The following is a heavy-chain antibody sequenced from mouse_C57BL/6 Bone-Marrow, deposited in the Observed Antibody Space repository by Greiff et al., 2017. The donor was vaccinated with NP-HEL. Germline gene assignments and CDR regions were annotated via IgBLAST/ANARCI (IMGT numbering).Heavy chain of an antibody. V-gene: IGHV1-15*01. CDR2: IDPETGGT. Sequence: QVQLQQSGAELVRPGASVTLSCKASGYTFTDYEMHWVKQTPVHGLEWIGAIDPETGGTAYNQKFKGKAILTADKSSSTAYMELRSLTSEDSAVYYCTEGWDGYAMDYWGKGTSVTVSS. D-gene: IGHD2-3*01. CDR1: GYTFTDYE. CDR3: TEGWDGYAMDY. J-gene: IGHJ4*01.